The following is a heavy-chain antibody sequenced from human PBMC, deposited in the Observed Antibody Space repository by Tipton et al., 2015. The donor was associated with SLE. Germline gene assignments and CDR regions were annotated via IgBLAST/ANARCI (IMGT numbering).Heavy chain of an antibody. Sequence: VQLVQSGAEVKKPGESLRISCQGSGYTFTTYWISWVRQMPGKGLEWMGRIDPSDSYTHYNPSFQGHVTISVDKSINTAYLQWNSLKASDTAMYYCARSPAADTRWFDPWGQGTLVTVSS. CDR1: GYTFTTYW. V-gene: IGHV5-10-1*01. D-gene: IGHD6-13*01. J-gene: IGHJ5*02. CDR3: ARSPAADTRWFDP. CDR2: IDPSDSYT.